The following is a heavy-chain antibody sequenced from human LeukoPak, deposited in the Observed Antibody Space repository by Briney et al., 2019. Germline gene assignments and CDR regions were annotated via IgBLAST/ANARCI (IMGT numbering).Heavy chain of an antibody. J-gene: IGHJ4*02. CDR2: INYDGSIT. Sequence: GGSLRLSCAASGFTFSSYWIHWVRQAPGKGLVWVSHINYDGSITNYAHSVKGRFTISRDNAKNTLYLQMNSLRADDTAIYYCARAPSEWAYYFDYWGQGALVTVSS. V-gene: IGHV3-74*01. CDR3: ARAPSEWAYYFDY. D-gene: IGHD3-3*01. CDR1: GFTFSSYW.